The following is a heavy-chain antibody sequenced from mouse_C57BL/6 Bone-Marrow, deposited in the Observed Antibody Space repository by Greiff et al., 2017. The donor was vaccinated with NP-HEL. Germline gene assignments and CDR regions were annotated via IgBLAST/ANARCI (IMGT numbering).Heavy chain of an antibody. Sequence: EVMLVESGGGLVKPGGSLKLSCAASGFTFSSYAMSWVRQTPEKRLEWVATISDGGSYTYYPDNVKGRFTISRDNAKNNLYLQMSHLKSEDTAMYYCARREYYDGYYEGAMDYWGQGTSVTVSS. J-gene: IGHJ4*01. V-gene: IGHV5-4*03. D-gene: IGHD2-3*01. CDR3: ARREYYDGYYEGAMDY. CDR1: GFTFSSYA. CDR2: ISDGGSYT.